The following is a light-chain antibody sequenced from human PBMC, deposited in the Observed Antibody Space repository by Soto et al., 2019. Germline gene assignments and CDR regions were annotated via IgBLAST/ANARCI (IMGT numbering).Light chain of an antibody. CDR2: DAS. V-gene: IGKV3-15*01. CDR1: RSVSGN. Sequence: EIVMTQSPVTLSASPGERATLSCRASRSVSGNLAWYQQKPGQAPRLLIYDASTRADGIPARFSGSGSGTEFTLTISSLQTEDFAVYYCQQYHNWPPYAFGQGTKLEI. CDR3: QQYHNWPPYA. J-gene: IGKJ2*01.